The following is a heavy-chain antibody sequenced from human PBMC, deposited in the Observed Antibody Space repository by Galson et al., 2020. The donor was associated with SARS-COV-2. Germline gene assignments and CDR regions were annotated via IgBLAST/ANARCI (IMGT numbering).Heavy chain of an antibody. Sequence: TFKDYWMSWVRQAPGKGLEWVANIRGDGSETNYVDSVKGRFSISRDNAVDTLYLQMNSLRVEDTAVYYCTREGWQGGYWGQGTRVTVSS. V-gene: IGHV3-7*01. D-gene: IGHD6-19*01. CDR1: TFKDYW. J-gene: IGHJ4*02. CDR3: TREGWQGGY. CDR2: IRGDGSET.